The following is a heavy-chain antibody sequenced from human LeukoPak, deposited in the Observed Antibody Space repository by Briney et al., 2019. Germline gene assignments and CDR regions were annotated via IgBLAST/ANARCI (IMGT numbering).Heavy chain of an antibody. CDR1: GGSISSYS. V-gene: IGHV4-59*08. CDR3: ARHGGESIVAMILHAFDI. CDR2: IYYSGST. Sequence: SETLSLTCTVSGGSISSYSWSWIRQPPGKGLEWIGSIYYSGSTNYNPSLKSRVTMSVDTSKNQFSLKLSSVTAAVTAVYYCARHGGESIVAMILHAFDIWGQGTMVTVSS. D-gene: IGHD5-12*01. J-gene: IGHJ3*02.